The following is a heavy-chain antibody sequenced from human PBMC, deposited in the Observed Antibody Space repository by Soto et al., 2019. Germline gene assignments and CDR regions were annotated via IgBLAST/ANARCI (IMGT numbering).Heavy chain of an antibody. CDR3: ARRTRDFLSGYYDYYYYYMDV. CDR2: ISAYNGNT. D-gene: IGHD3-3*01. J-gene: IGHJ6*03. V-gene: IGHV1-18*01. Sequence: ASVKVSCKASGYTFTSYGISWVRQAPGQGLEWMGWISAYNGNTNYAQKLQGRVTMTTDTSTSTAYMELRSLRSDDTAVYYCARRTRDFLSGYYDYYYYYMDVWGKGTTVTVSS. CDR1: GYTFTSYG.